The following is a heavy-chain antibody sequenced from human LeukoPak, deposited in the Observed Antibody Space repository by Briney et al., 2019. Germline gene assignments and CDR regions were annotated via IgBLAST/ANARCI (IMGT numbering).Heavy chain of an antibody. V-gene: IGHV3-30*18. CDR1: GFSFSTYG. CDR2: ISYDGSNK. CDR3: AKEDESDAFDI. Sequence: GGSLRFSCAASGFSFSTYGMHWVRQAPGKGLEWVAVISYDGSNKYYADSVKGRFTISRDNSKNTMYLQMNSLRAEDTAVYYCAKEDESDAFDIWGQGTMVTVSS. J-gene: IGHJ3*02.